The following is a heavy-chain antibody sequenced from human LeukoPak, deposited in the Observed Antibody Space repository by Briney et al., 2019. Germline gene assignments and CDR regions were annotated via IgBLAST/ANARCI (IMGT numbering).Heavy chain of an antibody. CDR1: GFTVSSNY. CDR3: ARDSRTTLGFDY. D-gene: IGHD2/OR15-2a*01. J-gene: IGHJ4*02. V-gene: IGHV3-53*01. CDR2: IYSGGST. Sequence: PGGSLRLSCAASGFTVSSNYMSWVRQAPGKGLEWVSVIYSGGSTYYADSVKGRFTISRDNSKNTLYLQMNSLRAEDTAAYYCARDSRTTLGFDYWGQGTLVTVSS.